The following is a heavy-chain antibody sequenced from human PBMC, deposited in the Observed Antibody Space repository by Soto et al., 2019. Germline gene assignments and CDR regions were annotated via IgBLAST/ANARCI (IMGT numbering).Heavy chain of an antibody. CDR2: IYHRGST. V-gene: IGHV4-30-2*01. CDR1: GGSISSGGYS. CDR3: ARVPTP. Sequence: QLQLQESGSGLVKPSQTLSLTCAVSGGSISSGGYSWSWIRQPPGKGLEWIGYIYHRGSTYYNSSLKRRATIAVDRSKNQFSLKLSSVTVADTAMYYCARVPTPWGQGTLVTVSS. D-gene: IGHD2-2*01. J-gene: IGHJ5*02.